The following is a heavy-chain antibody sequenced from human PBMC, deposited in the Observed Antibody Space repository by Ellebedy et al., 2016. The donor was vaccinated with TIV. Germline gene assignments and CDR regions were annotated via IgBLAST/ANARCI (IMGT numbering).Heavy chain of an antibody. J-gene: IGHJ5*02. Sequence: SETLSLXCAVYGGPLSHNSWIWIRQSPGKGLEWIGEINEINQSGSTKYNPSLKSRVTISGDTSKNQLSLKVTSVTAADTGIYYCARVGRSRPTLVRGVTRWFDPWGQGTLVSVSS. CDR3: ARVGRSRPTLVRGVTRWFDP. D-gene: IGHD3-10*01. CDR1: GGPLSHNS. V-gene: IGHV4-34*01. CDR2: INEINQSGST.